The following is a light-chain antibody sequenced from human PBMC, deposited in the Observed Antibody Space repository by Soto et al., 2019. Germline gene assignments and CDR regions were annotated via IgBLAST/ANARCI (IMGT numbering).Light chain of an antibody. CDR3: QHYHVLQYT. V-gene: IGKV1-5*03. J-gene: IGKJ2*01. Sequence: DIQMTQSPSTVSASVGDGVTITCRASHSIGSWLAWYQQKPGSAPKLLIYKATNLQTGVPSRFSGSGSGTDFSLTINSLQPVDSATYFCQHYHVLQYTFGPGTKVEL. CDR1: HSIGSW. CDR2: KAT.